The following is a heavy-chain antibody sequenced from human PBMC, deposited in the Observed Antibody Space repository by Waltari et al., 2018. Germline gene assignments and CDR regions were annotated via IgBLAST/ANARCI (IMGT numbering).Heavy chain of an antibody. J-gene: IGHJ6*03. CDR2: IKSKTDGGTT. CDR3: TTLSITIFGVVITEYYYYMDV. D-gene: IGHD3-3*01. CDR1: GFTFSNAW. V-gene: IGHV3-15*01. Sequence: EVQLVESGGGLVKPGGSLRLSCAASGFTFSNAWMSWVRQAPGKGLEWVGRIKSKTDGGTTDYAGPVKGRFTISRDDSKNTLYLQMNSLKTEDTAVYYCTTLSITIFGVVITEYYYYMDVWGKGTTVTVSS.